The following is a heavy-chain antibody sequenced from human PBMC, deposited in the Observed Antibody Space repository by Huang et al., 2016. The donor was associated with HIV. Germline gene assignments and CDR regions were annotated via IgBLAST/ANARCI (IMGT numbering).Heavy chain of an antibody. CDR1: GGSFRGHY. CDR3: ARMFKYDSGGYWGNDAFDI. Sequence: QVQLQQWGAELLKPSETLSLTCAVSGGSFRGHYWTWIRQPPGRGLEWIGEISDSGSTTYNPSLKGRVTISGDTSQSQFSLKLNSVTAADTAIYYCARMFKYDSGGYWGNDAFDIWGQGTMVTVSS. J-gene: IGHJ3*02. V-gene: IGHV4-34*02. D-gene: IGHD3-22*01. CDR2: ISDSGST.